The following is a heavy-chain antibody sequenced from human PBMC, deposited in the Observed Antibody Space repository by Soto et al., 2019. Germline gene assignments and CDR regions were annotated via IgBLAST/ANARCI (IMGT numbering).Heavy chain of an antibody. J-gene: IGHJ6*02. D-gene: IGHD2-21*02. CDR3: ARADRTLVTSYSLDV. Sequence: SETLSLTCAVYGGSFSCYCWTWIRQPPGKGLEWIGEINHSGTINFNPSLKSRLTISLDTSKKHFSLKLSSVTDADTAAYYCARADRTLVTSYSLDVWGQGTTVTVSS. CDR1: GGSFSCYC. V-gene: IGHV4-34*01. CDR2: INHSGTI.